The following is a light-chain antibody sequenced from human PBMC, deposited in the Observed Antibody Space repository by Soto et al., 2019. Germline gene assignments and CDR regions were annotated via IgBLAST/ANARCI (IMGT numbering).Light chain of an antibody. CDR2: ENN. CDR3: SSYTSTSRYV. Sequence: QSVLTQPPSVSAAPGQKVTISCSGSSSNIGNNYVSWYQQLPGTAPKLLIYENNKRPSGIPDRFSGSKSDTSATLGITGLQTGDEADYYCSSYTSTSRYVFGAGTKVTVL. CDR1: SSNIGNNY. V-gene: IGLV1-51*02. J-gene: IGLJ1*01.